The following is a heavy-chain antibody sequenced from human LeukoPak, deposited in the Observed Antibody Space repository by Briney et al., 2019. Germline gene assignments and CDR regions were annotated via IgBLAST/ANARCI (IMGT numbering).Heavy chain of an antibody. V-gene: IGHV1-69*04. D-gene: IGHD6-19*01. CDR1: GGTFSSYA. J-gene: IGHJ6*02. CDR2: IIPILGIA. Sequence: GASVKVSCKASGGTFSSYAISWVRQAPGQGLEWMGRIIPILGIANYAQKFQGRVTITADKSTSTAYMELRSLRSDDTAVYYCARDSSVRGMDVWGQGTTVTVSS. CDR3: ARDSSVRGMDV.